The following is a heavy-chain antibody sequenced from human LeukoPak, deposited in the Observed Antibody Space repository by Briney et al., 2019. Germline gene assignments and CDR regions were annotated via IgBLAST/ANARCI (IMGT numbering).Heavy chain of an antibody. CDR1: GYTFTSYD. V-gene: IGHV1-18*01. CDR2: RSIYNGNT. Sequence: ASVKASCKASGYTFTSYDINWVRQAPGQGLEWMGWRSIYNGNTDYKLQGRVTMTTDTSTSTAYMELRSLRSDDTAVYYCARGGPFPSSSSSREYYLDYWGQGTLVTVSS. D-gene: IGHD6-6*01. J-gene: IGHJ4*02. CDR3: ARGGPFPSSSSSREYYLDY.